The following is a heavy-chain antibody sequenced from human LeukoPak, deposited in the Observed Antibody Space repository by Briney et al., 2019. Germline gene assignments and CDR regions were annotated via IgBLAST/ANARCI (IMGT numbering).Heavy chain of an antibody. CDR3: ARDGNYDILTGCPANI. CDR1: RYTFTSYY. CDR2: VNPRGGST. Sequence: VSVKVSCKASRYTFTSYYMHWVRQAPGQGPEWMGIVNPRGGSTSYAQKFQGRVTMTRDTSTSTVYMELSSLRSEDTAVYYCARDGNYDILTGCPANIWGQGTMVTVSS. D-gene: IGHD3-9*01. J-gene: IGHJ3*02. V-gene: IGHV1-46*01.